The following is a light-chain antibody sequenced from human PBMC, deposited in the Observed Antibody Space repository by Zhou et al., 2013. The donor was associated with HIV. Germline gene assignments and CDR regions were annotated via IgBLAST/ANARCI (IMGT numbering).Light chain of an antibody. Sequence: DIVMTQSPLSLPVTPGEPASISCRSSQSLLHSNGYNYLDWYLQKPGQSPQLLIYLGSNRASGVPDRFSGSGSGTDFTLKISRVEAEDVGVYYCMQALQTPRTFGQRT. V-gene: IGKV2-28*01. J-gene: IGKJ1*01. CDR2: LGS. CDR1: QSLLHSNGYNY. CDR3: MQALQTPRT.